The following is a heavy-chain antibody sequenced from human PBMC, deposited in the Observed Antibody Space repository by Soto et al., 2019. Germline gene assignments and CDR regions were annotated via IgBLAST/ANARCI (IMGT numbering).Heavy chain of an antibody. CDR1: GYTFTSYA. CDR2: INAGNGNT. D-gene: IGHD2-15*01. J-gene: IGHJ4*02. CDR3: ARDLGYALPDY. Sequence: QVQLVQSGAEEKKPGASVKVSCKASGYTFTSYAMHWVRQAPGQRLEWMGWINAGNGNTKYSQKFQGRVTITRDTSASTAYMELRSLRSEDTAVYYCARDLGYALPDYWGQGTLVTVSS. V-gene: IGHV1-3*05.